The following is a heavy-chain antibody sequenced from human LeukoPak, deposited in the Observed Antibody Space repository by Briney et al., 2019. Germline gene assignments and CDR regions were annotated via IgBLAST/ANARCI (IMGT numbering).Heavy chain of an antibody. CDR1: GFTFSSYA. V-gene: IGHV3-23*01. D-gene: IGHD3-22*01. CDR3: AKVEKNRFYYDSSALDY. J-gene: IGHJ4*02. Sequence: LPGGSLRLSCAASGFTFSSYAMSWVRQAPGKGLEWVSAISGSGGSTYYPDSVKGRFTISRDNSKNTLYLQMNSLRAEDTAVYYCAKVEKNRFYYDSSALDYWGQGTLVTVSS. CDR2: ISGSGGST.